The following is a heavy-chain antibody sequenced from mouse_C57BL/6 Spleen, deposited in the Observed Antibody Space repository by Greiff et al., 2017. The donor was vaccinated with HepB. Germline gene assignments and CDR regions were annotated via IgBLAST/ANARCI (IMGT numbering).Heavy chain of an antibody. V-gene: IGHV5-16*01. Sequence: DVKLVESEGGLVQPGSSMKLSCTASGFTFSDYYMAWVRQVPEKGLEWVANINYDGSSTYYLDSLKSRFIISRDNAKNILYLQMSSLKSEDTATYYCARERALMGYYGSSSYWYFDVWGTGTTVTVSS. CDR3: ARERALMGYYGSSSYWYFDV. J-gene: IGHJ1*03. CDR2: INYDGSST. D-gene: IGHD1-1*01. CDR1: GFTFSDYY.